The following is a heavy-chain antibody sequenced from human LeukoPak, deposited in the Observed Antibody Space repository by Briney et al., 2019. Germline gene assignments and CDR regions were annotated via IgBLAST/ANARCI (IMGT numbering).Heavy chain of an antibody. D-gene: IGHD6-19*01. J-gene: IGHJ5*02. Sequence: PGGSLRLSCAASGFTFSKYSMHWGRQAPGKGLESVSRINTDGTVTTYADSVKGRFTVSRDNADNTMFLQMNSVRDEDTAVYYCATKQWLAPPPGSWGQGTPVTVSS. CDR1: GFTFSKYS. V-gene: IGHV3-74*01. CDR3: ATKQWLAPPPGS. CDR2: INTDGTVT.